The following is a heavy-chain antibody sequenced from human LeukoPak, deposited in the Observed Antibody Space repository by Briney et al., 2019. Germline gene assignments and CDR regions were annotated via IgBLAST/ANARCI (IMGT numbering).Heavy chain of an antibody. CDR1: GFTFSSYY. J-gene: IGHJ4*02. CDR3: AIVFSNIGHYY. D-gene: IGHD2/OR15-2a*01. V-gene: IGHV3-23*01. CDR2: ITPSGGGT. Sequence: PGGSLRLSCAASGFTFSSYYMSWVRQAPGKGLEWVSSITPSGGGTYYADSVKGRFTISRDNSKNTLYLQVNSLRADDTALYYCAIVFSNIGHYYWGQGTLVTVSS.